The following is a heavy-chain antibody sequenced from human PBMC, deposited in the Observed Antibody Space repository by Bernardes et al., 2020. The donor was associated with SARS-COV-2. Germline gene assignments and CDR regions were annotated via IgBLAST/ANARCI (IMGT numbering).Heavy chain of an antibody. CDR2: INHSGST. Sequence: SETLSLTCAVYGGSFSGYYWSWIRQPPGKGLEWIGEINHSGSTNYNPSLKSRVTISVDTSKNQFSLKLSSVTAADTAVYYCARDRPNNYGSGSYYRFDPWGQGTLVTVSS. J-gene: IGHJ5*02. CDR3: ARDRPNNYGSGSYYRFDP. D-gene: IGHD3-10*01. V-gene: IGHV4-34*01. CDR1: GGSFSGYY.